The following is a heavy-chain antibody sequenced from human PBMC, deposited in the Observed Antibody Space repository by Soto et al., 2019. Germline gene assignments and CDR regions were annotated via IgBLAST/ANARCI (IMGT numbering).Heavy chain of an antibody. CDR2: IIPIFGTA. CDR3: ARDHYYDSSGYYSYWYFDL. Sequence: SVKVSCKASGGTFSSYAISWVRQAPGQGLEWMGGIIPIFGTANYAQKFQGRVTITADESTSTAYMELSSLRSEDTAVYYCARDHYYDSSGYYSYWYFDLWGRGTLVTVPQ. D-gene: IGHD3-22*01. J-gene: IGHJ2*01. CDR1: GGTFSSYA. V-gene: IGHV1-69*13.